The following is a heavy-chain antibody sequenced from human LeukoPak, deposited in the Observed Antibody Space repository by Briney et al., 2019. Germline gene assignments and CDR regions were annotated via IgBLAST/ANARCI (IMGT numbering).Heavy chain of an antibody. V-gene: IGHV3-53*01. CDR2: IYAGGTT. Sequence: PGGSQRLSCTASGFSVSGNFMTWVRQAPGKGLEWISFIYAGGTTSYADSVKGRFTPSRNNSKNTIYLQLNSLRVEDTAVYYCARGRSRSSSGWYFDYWGQGTLVTVSS. CDR1: GFSVSGNF. J-gene: IGHJ4*02. CDR3: ARGRSRSSSGWYFDY. D-gene: IGHD3-22*01.